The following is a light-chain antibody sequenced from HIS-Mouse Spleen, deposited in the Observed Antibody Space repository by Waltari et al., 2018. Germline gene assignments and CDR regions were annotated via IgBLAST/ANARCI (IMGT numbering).Light chain of an antibody. CDR1: QGISSY. CDR2: AAS. V-gene: IGKV1-9*01. CDR3: QQLNSYPRLSYT. Sequence: DIQLTQSPSFLSASVGDRVTIPCRASQGISSYLAWYQQKPGKAPKLLIYAASTLQSGVPSRFSGSGSGTEFTLTISSLQPEDFATYYCQQLNSYPRLSYTFGQGTKLEIK. J-gene: IGKJ2*01.